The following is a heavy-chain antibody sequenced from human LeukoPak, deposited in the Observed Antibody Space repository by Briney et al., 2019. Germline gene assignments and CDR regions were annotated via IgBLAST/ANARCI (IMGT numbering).Heavy chain of an antibody. J-gene: IGHJ6*03. CDR2: ISGSGGST. V-gene: IGHV3-23*01. CDR3: AKPTHVYYYMDV. D-gene: IGHD4-17*01. CDR1: GFTFSSYA. Sequence: GGSLRLSCAASGFTFSSYAMSWVRQAPGKGLEWVSAISGSGGSTYYADSVKGRFTISRDNSKNMLFLQMNSLRAEDTAVYYCAKPTHVYYYMDVWGKGTTVTVSS.